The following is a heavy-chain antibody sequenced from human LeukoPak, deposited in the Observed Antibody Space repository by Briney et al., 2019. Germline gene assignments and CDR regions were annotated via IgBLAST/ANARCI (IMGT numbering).Heavy chain of an antibody. Sequence: GGSLRLSCAASGFNFNGYTMSWVRQAPGKGLEWVSSITSTSNYIYYADSLRGRFTISRDNAKNSLYLQMDSLRAEDTAMYYCARRRGMGSLDYWGQGTLVTASS. CDR2: ITSTSNYI. J-gene: IGHJ4*02. V-gene: IGHV3-21*04. D-gene: IGHD2-8*01. CDR3: ARRRGMGSLDY. CDR1: GFNFNGYT.